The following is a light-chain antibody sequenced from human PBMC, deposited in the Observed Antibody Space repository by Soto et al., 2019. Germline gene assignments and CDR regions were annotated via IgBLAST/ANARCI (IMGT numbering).Light chain of an antibody. Sequence: QLVLTQSSSASASLGSSVKLTCTLSSGHSSYIIAWHQQQPGKAPRYLMKLEGSGSYNKGSGVPDRFSGSSSGADRYLTISNLQSEDEADYYCETWDSNTHAVFGGGTQLT. CDR2: LEGSGSY. CDR3: ETWDSNTHAV. V-gene: IGLV4-60*03. CDR1: SGHSSYI. J-gene: IGLJ7*01.